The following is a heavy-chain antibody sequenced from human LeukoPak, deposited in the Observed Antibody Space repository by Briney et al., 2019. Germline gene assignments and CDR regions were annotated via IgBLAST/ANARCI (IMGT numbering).Heavy chain of an antibody. Sequence: GESLKISCKGSGYSYTRYWIGWVRQMTGKGLEWMGIIYPGDSDTRYSPSFQGQVTISADKSISTAYLQWSSLKASDTAMYYCARGVGYDSSGYYGSYYFDYWGQGTLVTVSS. V-gene: IGHV5-51*01. CDR3: ARGVGYDSSGYYGSYYFDY. CDR1: GYSYTRYW. J-gene: IGHJ4*02. CDR2: IYPGDSDT. D-gene: IGHD3-22*01.